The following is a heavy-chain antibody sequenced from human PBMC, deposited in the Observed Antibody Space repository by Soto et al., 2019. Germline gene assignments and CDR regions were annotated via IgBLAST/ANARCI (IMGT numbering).Heavy chain of an antibody. CDR1: GGTFSSYA. J-gene: IGHJ6*02. V-gene: IGHV1-69*01. D-gene: IGHD3-3*01. CDR3: AREASITIFGLVTNYGMDV. CDR2: IIPIFGTA. Sequence: QVQLVQSGAEVKKPGSSVKVSCKASGGTFSSYAISWVRQAPGQGLEWMGGIIPIFGTANYAQKFQGRVTITADESTSTAYMELSSLRSEDTAVYYCAREASITIFGLVTNYGMDVWVQGTTVTVSS.